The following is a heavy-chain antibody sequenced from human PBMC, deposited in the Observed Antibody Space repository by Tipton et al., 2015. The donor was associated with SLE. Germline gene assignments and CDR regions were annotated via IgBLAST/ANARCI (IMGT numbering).Heavy chain of an antibody. Sequence: TLSLTCTVSGGSISSSSYYWGWIRQPPGKGLEWIGSIYYSGSTYYNPSLKSRVTISVDTSKNQFSLKLSSVTAADTAVYYCARDSHGYYDSSGYYYDVTFGYWGQGTLVTVSS. J-gene: IGHJ4*02. CDR3: ARDSHGYYDSSGYYYDVTFGY. D-gene: IGHD3-22*01. CDR2: IYYSGST. V-gene: IGHV4-39*07. CDR1: GGSISSSSYY.